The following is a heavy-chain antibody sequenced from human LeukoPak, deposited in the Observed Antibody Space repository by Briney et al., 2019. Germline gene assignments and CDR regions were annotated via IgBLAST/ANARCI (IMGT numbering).Heavy chain of an antibody. V-gene: IGHV1-2*02. CDR3: ARDRNLVGQLGAFDI. D-gene: IGHD1-26*01. CDR1: GYTFTDYY. CDR2: INPNSGDT. Sequence: GASVKVSCKASGYTFTDYYMHWVRQAPGQGLEWMGWINPNSGDTKYAQKFQGRVTMTKDTSVTTVYMEVNRPSSDDTAIYYCARDRNLVGQLGAFDIWGQGTVVTVSS. J-gene: IGHJ3*02.